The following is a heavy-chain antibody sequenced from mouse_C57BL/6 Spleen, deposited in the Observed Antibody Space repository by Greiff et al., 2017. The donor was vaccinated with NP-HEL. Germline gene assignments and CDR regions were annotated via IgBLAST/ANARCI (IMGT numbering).Heavy chain of an antibody. V-gene: IGHV5-16*01. J-gene: IGHJ1*03. Sequence: DVMLVESEGGLVQPGSSMKLSCTASGFTFSDYYMAWVRQVPEKGLEWVANINYDGSSTYYLDSLKSRFIISRDNAKNILYLQMSSLKSEDTATYYCARDREIYDGDPYWYFDVWGTGTTVTVSS. CDR1: GFTFSDYY. CDR2: INYDGSST. D-gene: IGHD2-3*01. CDR3: ARDREIYDGDPYWYFDV.